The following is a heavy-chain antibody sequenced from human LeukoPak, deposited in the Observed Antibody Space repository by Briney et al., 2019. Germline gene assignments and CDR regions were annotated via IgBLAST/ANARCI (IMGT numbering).Heavy chain of an antibody. CDR2: INPNSGGT. V-gene: IGHV1-2*02. CDR1: GYTFTGYY. D-gene: IGHD3-16*02. CDR3: ARGGSYRSTYNWFDP. J-gene: IGHJ5*02. Sequence: ASAKVSCKASGYTFTGYYMHWVRQAPGQGLEWMGWINPNSGGTNYAQKFQGRVTMTRDTSISTAYMELSRLRSDDTAVYYCARGGSYRSTYNWFDPWGQGTLVTVSS.